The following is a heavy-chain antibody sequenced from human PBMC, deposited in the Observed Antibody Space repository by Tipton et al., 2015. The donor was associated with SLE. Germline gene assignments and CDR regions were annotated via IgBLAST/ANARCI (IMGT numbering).Heavy chain of an antibody. CDR1: SGSFSGNY. J-gene: IGHJ6*02. CDR2: VNHSGST. CDR3: ARQNSWDYSLDV. V-gene: IGHV4-34*01. Sequence: TLSLTCDLNSGSFSGNYWGWIRQPPGKGLEWIGEVNHSGSTNYNPSLKSRVTVSLDTSKNQFSLKLNSVTAADTAVYYCARQNSWDYSLDVWGQGTTVTVSS. D-gene: IGHD6-13*01.